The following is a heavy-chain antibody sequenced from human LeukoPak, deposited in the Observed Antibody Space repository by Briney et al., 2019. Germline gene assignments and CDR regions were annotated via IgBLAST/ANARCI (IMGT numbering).Heavy chain of an antibody. CDR2: IYYSRST. CDR3: ATSDRDYGSGSYYTPSLEN. D-gene: IGHD3-10*01. J-gene: IGHJ4*02. CDR1: GGSISSGDYC. V-gene: IGHV4-30-4*01. Sequence: SQSLSLTCTVSGGSISSGDYCWGWILQPPVKGLEWIGYIYYSRSTYDNPSLKSRVTISVDTSKTQFSLKLRSLTAPDTAVYYCATSDRDYGSGSYYTPSLENWGQGTLVTVSP.